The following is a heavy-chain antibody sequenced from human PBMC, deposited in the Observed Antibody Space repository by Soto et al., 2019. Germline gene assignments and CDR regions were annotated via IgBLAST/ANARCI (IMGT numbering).Heavy chain of an antibody. V-gene: IGHV4-39*01. CDR1: GGSISGSSYY. Sequence: QLQLQESGPGLVKPWETLSLTCTVSGGSISGSSYYWGWIRQPPGKGLECIGSVHYSGSTDYNPSLKSRVTISVNTSNNQFSLKLSSVAAADTAVYFCASFSGATYGDYGGGIKYWGQGTLVTVSS. CDR2: VHYSGST. D-gene: IGHD4-17*01. J-gene: IGHJ4*02. CDR3: ASFSGATYGDYGGGIKY.